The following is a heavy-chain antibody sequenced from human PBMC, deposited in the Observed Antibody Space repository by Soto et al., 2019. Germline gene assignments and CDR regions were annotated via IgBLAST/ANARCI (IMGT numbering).Heavy chain of an antibody. D-gene: IGHD1-1*01. Sequence: GGSLRLSCAASGFSFRSYAMNWVRQVPGKGPEWVSVISGSVGSTNYADSVKGRFTISRDNSRDTLFLQMNSLRAEDTAVYYCAKGPTGATTRVDYWGQGTLVTVSS. V-gene: IGHV3-23*01. CDR1: GFSFRSYA. CDR3: AKGPTGATTRVDY. CDR2: ISGSVGST. J-gene: IGHJ4*02.